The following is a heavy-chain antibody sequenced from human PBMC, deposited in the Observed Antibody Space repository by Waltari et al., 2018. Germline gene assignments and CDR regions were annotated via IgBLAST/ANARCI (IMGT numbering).Heavy chain of an antibody. J-gene: IGHJ4*02. Sequence: QLQLQESGPGLVKPSETLSLTCTVSGGSISRSSYYWGWIRQPPGKGREWIGSFYYSGRTYDNPSLKSRGTISVDTSKNEFALKRSSVTAADTAVYYCARLADELAAAGTAGFDYWGQGTLVTVSS. D-gene: IGHD6-13*01. CDR3: ARLADELAAAGTAGFDY. CDR2: FYYSGRT. CDR1: GGSISRSSYY. V-gene: IGHV4-39*01.